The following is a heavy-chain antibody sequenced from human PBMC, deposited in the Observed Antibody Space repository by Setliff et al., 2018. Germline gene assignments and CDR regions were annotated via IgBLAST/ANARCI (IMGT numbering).Heavy chain of an antibody. V-gene: IGHV1-24*01. CDR2: FDPEDGET. J-gene: IGHJ4*02. Sequence: ASVKVSCKASGYTFTTYYMHWVRQAPGQGLEWMGGFDPEDGETIYAQKFQGRVTMTEDTSTDTAYMELSSLRSEDTAVYYCATSVSWIQLVLYPQGHQEPFDYWGQGTLGTVSS. CDR3: ATSVSWIQLVLYPQGHQEPFDY. D-gene: IGHD5-18*01. CDR1: GYTFTTYY.